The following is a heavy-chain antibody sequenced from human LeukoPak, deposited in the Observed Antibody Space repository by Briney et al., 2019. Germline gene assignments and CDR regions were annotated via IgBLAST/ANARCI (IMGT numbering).Heavy chain of an antibody. J-gene: IGHJ4*02. CDR3: ATGYYDSSSVGFDY. CDR2: IIPIFGTA. D-gene: IGHD3-22*01. CDR1: GGTFSSYA. Sequence: SVTVSCKASGGTFSSYAISWVRQAPGQGLEWMGGIIPIFGTANYAQKFQGRVTITADESTSTAYMELSSLRSEDTAVYYCATGYYDSSSVGFDYWGQGTLVTVSS. V-gene: IGHV1-69*13.